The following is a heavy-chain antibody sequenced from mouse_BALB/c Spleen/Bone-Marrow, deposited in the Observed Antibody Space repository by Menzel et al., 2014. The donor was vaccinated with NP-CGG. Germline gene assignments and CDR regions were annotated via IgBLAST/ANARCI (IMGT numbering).Heavy chain of an antibody. Sequence: VQLQESGAELARPGASVKMSCKASGYTFTSYTMHWVKQRPGQGLEWIGYINPSSGYTNYNQKFKDKATLTADESSSTAYMQLSSLTSEDSAVYYCARSLRWYFDVWGAGTTVTVSS. CDR1: GYTFTSYT. CDR3: ARSLRWYFDV. V-gene: IGHV1-4*01. J-gene: IGHJ1*01. CDR2: INPSSGYT. D-gene: IGHD1-1*01.